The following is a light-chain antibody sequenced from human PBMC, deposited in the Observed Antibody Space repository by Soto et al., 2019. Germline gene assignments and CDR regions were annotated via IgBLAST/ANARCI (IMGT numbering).Light chain of an antibody. CDR3: QQRSNWPPIFT. V-gene: IGKV3-11*01. J-gene: IGKJ3*01. CDR2: DAS. Sequence: EIVLTQSPATLSLSPGERATLSCRASQSVGTNLAWYQQKPGQAPRLLFYDASNRATGIPARFSGSGSGTDFTLTISSLEPEDFAVYYCQQRSNWPPIFTFGPGTKVDIK. CDR1: QSVGTN.